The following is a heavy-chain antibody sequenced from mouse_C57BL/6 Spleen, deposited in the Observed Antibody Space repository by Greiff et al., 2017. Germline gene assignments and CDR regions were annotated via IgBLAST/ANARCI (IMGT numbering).Heavy chain of an antibody. CDR1: GFTFSDYG. D-gene: IGHD1-2*01. Sequence: EVKVVESGGGLVKPGGSLKLSCAASGFTFSDYGMHWVRQAPEKGLEWVAYISSGSSTIYYADTVKGRFTISRDNAKNTLFLQMTSLRSEDTAMYYCARSHYGLYAMDYWGQGTSVTVSS. V-gene: IGHV5-17*01. J-gene: IGHJ4*01. CDR3: ARSHYGLYAMDY. CDR2: ISSGSSTI.